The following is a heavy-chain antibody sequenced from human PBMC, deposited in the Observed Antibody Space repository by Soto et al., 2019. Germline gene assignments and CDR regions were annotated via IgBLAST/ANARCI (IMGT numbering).Heavy chain of an antibody. J-gene: IGHJ4*02. D-gene: IGHD1-1*01. CDR3: ASGHDANKVRY. CDR1: GGSISRGAADSY. V-gene: IGHV4-31*03. Sequence: QVQLQESGPGLVRPSQSLSLTCTVSGGSISRGAADSYWSWIRQVPWKGLEWIAYIYYNGKTYYSPSLKSRPTISIEPSDNQFSLKLTSVTAADTAIYFCASGHDANKVRYWGQGTLVTVSS. CDR2: IYYNGKT.